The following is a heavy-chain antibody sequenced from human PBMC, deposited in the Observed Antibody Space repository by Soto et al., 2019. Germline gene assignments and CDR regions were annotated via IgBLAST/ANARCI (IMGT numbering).Heavy chain of an antibody. Sequence: QVQLVQSWVEVKKPGSSVNVSCKASGGTFSSYAITWVRQAPGQGLEWMGGIIPIFGTANYAQKFQGRVTITADESTSTVYMELSSLRSEDTAVYYCTRGAPAAGYNWFDPWGQGTLVTVSS. CDR3: TRGAPAAGYNWFDP. CDR1: GGTFSSYA. CDR2: IIPIFGTA. J-gene: IGHJ5*02. V-gene: IGHV1-69*12. D-gene: IGHD3-16*01.